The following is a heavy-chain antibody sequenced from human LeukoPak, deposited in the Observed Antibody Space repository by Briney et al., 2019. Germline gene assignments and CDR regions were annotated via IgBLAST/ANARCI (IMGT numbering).Heavy chain of an antibody. Sequence: PGGSLRLSCAVSGFSFSDYYMSWIRQPPGKGLEWVSYVSSSTTIRDYADSVKGRFTISRDNAKNSLYLQMNTLRDEDTAVYYCARDRDWSFDYWGQGILVTVSS. V-gene: IGHV3-11*06. CDR1: GFSFSDYY. CDR3: ARDRDWSFDY. CDR2: VSSSTTIR. J-gene: IGHJ4*02. D-gene: IGHD3/OR15-3a*01.